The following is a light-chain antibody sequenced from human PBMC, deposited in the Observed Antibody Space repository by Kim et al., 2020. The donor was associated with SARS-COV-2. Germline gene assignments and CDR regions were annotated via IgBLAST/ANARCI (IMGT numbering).Light chain of an antibody. CDR1: QSLSSVY. V-gene: IGKV3-20*01. CDR2: GAS. J-gene: IGKJ4*01. CDR3: QQYLSSPLS. Sequence: PGERATLSCRASQSLSSVYLAWYQQKPGQAPRLLLYGASNRDTGIPDRFSGSGSGTEFSLTISRLEPEDFAVYYCQQYLSSPLSFGGGTKVDIK.